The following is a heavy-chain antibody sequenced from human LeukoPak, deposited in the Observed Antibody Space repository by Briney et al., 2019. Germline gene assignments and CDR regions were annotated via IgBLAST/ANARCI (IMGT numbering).Heavy chain of an antibody. D-gene: IGHD5-18*01. CDR3: AREKVEGNQIQLWLLFDY. V-gene: IGHV1-3*01. CDR1: GYTFTSYA. J-gene: IGHJ4*02. CDR2: INAGNGNT. Sequence: ASVKVSCKASGYTFTSYAMHWVRQAPGQRPEWMGWINAGNGNTKYSQKFQGRVTITRDTSASTAYMELSSLRSEDTAVYYCAREKVEGNQIQLWLLFDYWGQGTLVTVSS.